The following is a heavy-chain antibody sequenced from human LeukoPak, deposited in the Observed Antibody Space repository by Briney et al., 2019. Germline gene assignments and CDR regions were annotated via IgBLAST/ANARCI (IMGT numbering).Heavy chain of an antibody. D-gene: IGHD2/OR15-2a*01. Sequence: SETLSLTCAVNGGSFGAYYWTWIRQTPGKGLEWIGEINHTGVTSYTPSLKSRVTISVDAPKKSFSLKLTSVTAADTAVYYCVRAQNIRVFDARGQGTLVTVSS. CDR1: GGSFGAYY. J-gene: IGHJ4*02. CDR3: VRAQNIRVFDA. CDR2: INHTGVT. V-gene: IGHV4-34*01.